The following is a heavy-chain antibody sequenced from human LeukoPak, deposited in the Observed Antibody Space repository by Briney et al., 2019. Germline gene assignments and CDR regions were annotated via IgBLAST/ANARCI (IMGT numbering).Heavy chain of an antibody. J-gene: IGHJ5*02. Sequence: ASVKVSCKASGYTFTSYYMHWVRQAPGQGLEWMGIINPSGGSTSYAQKFQGRVTMTRDMPTSTDYMELSSLRSEDTAVYYCARDNSVEDTAWWFDPWGQGTLVTVSS. CDR2: INPSGGST. V-gene: IGHV1-46*01. CDR1: GYTFTSYY. CDR3: ARDNSVEDTAWWFDP. D-gene: IGHD4-23*01.